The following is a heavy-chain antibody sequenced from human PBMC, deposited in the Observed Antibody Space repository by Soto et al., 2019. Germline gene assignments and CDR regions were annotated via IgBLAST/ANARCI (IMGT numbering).Heavy chain of an antibody. D-gene: IGHD1-1*01. V-gene: IGHV4-4*02. Sequence: QVQLQESGPGLVRPSGTMSLTCAVSGDSIRSGNWWSWVRQAPQKGLEWLGEIYHSGTTMYNPSLKTGLTISVDKSMNQFSLTLISVTAADTAVYYCARNRELGPGILYYDYWGHGTLVVVSS. CDR1: GDSIRSGNW. J-gene: IGHJ4*01. CDR2: IYHSGTT. CDR3: ARNRELGPGILYYDY.